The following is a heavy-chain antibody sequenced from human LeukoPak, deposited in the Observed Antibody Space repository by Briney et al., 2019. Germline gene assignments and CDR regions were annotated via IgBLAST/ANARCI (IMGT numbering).Heavy chain of an antibody. V-gene: IGHV1-69*05. CDR2: IIHVCGTA. Sequence: AAVKVSCKASGGTFSSYAMSWVRQAPGQGREWMGGIIHVCGTASYAQKFQGRVTITTDESTSTAYMELSSLRSEDTAVYYCASRTYYYDSSGYPYWGQGTLVTVSS. D-gene: IGHD3-22*01. CDR1: GGTFSSYA. J-gene: IGHJ4*02. CDR3: ASRTYYYDSSGYPY.